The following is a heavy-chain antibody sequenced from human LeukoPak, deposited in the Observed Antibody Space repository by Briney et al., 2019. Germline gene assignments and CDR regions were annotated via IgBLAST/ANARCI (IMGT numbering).Heavy chain of an antibody. CDR1: GGTISSSSYY. Sequence: SETLSLTCTVSGGTISSSSYYWGWIRQPPGKGLEWIGSIYYSGSTYYNPSLKSRVTISVDTSKNQFSLKLSSVTAADTAVYYCARGRLRYYYYGMDVWGQGTTVTVSS. CDR3: ARGRLRYYYYGMDV. CDR2: IYYSGST. J-gene: IGHJ6*02. D-gene: IGHD5-12*01. V-gene: IGHV4-39*01.